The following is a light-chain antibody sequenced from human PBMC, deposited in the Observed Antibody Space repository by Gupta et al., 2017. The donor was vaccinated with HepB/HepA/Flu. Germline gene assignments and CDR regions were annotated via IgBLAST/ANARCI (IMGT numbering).Light chain of an antibody. Sequence: EIVMTQSPATLSVSPGEGATLSCRASQTIGNNLAWYQQKPGQAPRLLIYAASNRAAGIPGSFRGSGDGKDFTLTSSRRQYEDFAVYYGQQNHAWKTFGQGTKVEVK. V-gene: IGKV3-15*01. CDR3: QQNHAWKT. CDR2: AAS. CDR1: QTIGNN. J-gene: IGKJ1*01.